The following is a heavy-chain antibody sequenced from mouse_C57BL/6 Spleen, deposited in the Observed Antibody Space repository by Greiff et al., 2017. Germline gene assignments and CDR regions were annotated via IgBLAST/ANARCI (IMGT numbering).Heavy chain of an antibody. CDR1: GYSITSGYY. CDR2: ISYDGSN. D-gene: IGHD4-1*01. Sequence: ESGPGLVKPSQSLSLTCSVTGYSITSGYYWNWIRQFPGNKLEWMGYISYDGSNNYNPSLKNRISITRDTSKNQFFLKLNSVTTEDTATYYCATGGFAYWGQGTLVTVSA. J-gene: IGHJ3*01. CDR3: ATGGFAY. V-gene: IGHV3-6*01.